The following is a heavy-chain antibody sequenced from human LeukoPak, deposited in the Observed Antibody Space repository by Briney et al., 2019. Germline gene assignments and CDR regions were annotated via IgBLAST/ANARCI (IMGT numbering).Heavy chain of an antibody. CDR2: IWYDGSNK. CDR1: GFTFSSYG. V-gene: IGHV3-33*01. Sequence: GRSLRLSCAASGFTFSSYGMPWVRQAPGKGLEWVAVIWYDGSNKYYADSVKGRFTISRDNSKNTLYLQMNSLRAEDTAVYYCARDRYYYDSSGYYYCWGQGTLVTVSS. J-gene: IGHJ4*02. D-gene: IGHD3-22*01. CDR3: ARDRYYYDSSGYYYC.